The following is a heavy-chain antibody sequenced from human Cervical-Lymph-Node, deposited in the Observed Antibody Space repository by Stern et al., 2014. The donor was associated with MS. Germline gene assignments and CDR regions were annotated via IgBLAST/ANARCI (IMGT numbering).Heavy chain of an antibody. V-gene: IGHV1-2*02. CDR3: ARGGVTTIVVVSREDY. J-gene: IGHJ4*02. D-gene: IGHD3-22*01. Sequence: VQLVESGAEVKKPGASVKVSCKASGYTFTGYDMHWVRQAPGQGLEWMGWITPNSGDTNYAPKFRGGAPMTRDASISTAYMEFNRLASDDPAVYYCARGGVTTIVVVSREDYWGQGTLVTVSS. CDR1: GYTFTGYD. CDR2: ITPNSGDT.